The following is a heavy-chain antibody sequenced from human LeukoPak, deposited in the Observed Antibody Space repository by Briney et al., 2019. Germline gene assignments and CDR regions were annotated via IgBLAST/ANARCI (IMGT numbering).Heavy chain of an antibody. V-gene: IGHV3-48*03. D-gene: IGHD3-10*01. J-gene: IGHJ4*02. CDR3: AGGFWDSGYFDY. CDR2: ISDSGSTI. CDR1: GFTFSSYD. Sequence: PGGSLRLSCAASGFTFSSYDMNWVRQAPGKGLEWVSYISDSGSTINYADSVKGRFTISRDNAKNSLYLQMNSLRAEDTAVYYCAGGFWDSGYFDYWGQGTLVAVSS.